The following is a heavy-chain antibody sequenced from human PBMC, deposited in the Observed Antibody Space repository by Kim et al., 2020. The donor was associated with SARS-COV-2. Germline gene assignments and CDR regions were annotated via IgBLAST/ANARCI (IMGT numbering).Heavy chain of an antibody. CDR3: ARRDFSHTWYGGPFDH. J-gene: IGHJ4*01. Sequence: SETLSLTCTHSGDSMSRSSWSWFRQPPGKGLEWIGHVFSDGTTNHNPSLKSRVSMSVDTSKNLISMKLISVTAADTAVYYCARRDFSHTWYGGPFDHWG. CDR2: VFSDGTT. D-gene: IGHD2-15*01. CDR1: GDSMSRSS. V-gene: IGHV4-59*01.